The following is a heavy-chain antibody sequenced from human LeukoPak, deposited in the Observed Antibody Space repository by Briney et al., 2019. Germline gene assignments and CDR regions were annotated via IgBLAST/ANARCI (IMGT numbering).Heavy chain of an antibody. CDR1: GFTFSSYA. J-gene: IGHJ5*02. CDR3: ARDPLRAAAGPNWFDP. Sequence: PGGSLRLSCAASGFTFSSYAMSWVRQAPGKGLEWDSAISGSGGSTYYADSVKGRFTISRDNSKNTLYLQMNSLRAEDTAVYYCARDPLRAAAGPNWFDPWGQGTLVTVSS. V-gene: IGHV3-23*01. D-gene: IGHD6-13*01. CDR2: ISGSGGST.